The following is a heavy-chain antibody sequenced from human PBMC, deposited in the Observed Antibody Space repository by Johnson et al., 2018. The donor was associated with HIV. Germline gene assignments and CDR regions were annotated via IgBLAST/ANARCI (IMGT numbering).Heavy chain of an antibody. D-gene: IGHD1-26*01. CDR3: ARAGIVGDQRDAFDI. CDR2: IRYDGTNK. J-gene: IGHJ3*02. V-gene: IGHV3-30*02. CDR1: AFTFSSYG. Sequence: QVQLVESGGGLVQPGRALRLSCAASAFTFSSYGMHWVRQAPGKGLAWVAFIRYDGTNKYYADSVKGRFTISRDNSKNTLYLQMNSLRAEDTAVYYCARAGIVGDQRDAFDIWGQGTMVTVSS.